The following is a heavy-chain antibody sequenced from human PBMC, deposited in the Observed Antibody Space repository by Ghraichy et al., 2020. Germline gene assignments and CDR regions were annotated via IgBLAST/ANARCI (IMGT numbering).Heavy chain of an antibody. V-gene: IGHV4-34*01. J-gene: IGHJ6*03. Sequence: SETLSLTCAVYGGSFSGYYWSWIRQPPGKGLEWIGEINHSGSTNNNPSLKSRVTISVDTSKNQFSLKLSSVTAADTAVYYCARNFWSGSRPPDYYYMDVCGKGTTVTVSS. CDR3: ARNFWSGSRPPDYYYMDV. CDR1: GGSFSGYY. D-gene: IGHD3-3*01. CDR2: INHSGST.